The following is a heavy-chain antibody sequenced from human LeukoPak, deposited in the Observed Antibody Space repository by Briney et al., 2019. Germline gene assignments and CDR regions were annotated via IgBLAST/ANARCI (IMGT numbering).Heavy chain of an antibody. CDR3: AKAPAVTVVFDY. Sequence: GGSLRLSCAASGFTFNNYAMSWVRQAPGKGLEWISLIYSGGRTDYADSVKGRFTISRDNSKNTLYLQMNSLRAEDTAVYYCAKAPAVTVVFDYWGQGTLVTVSS. J-gene: IGHJ4*02. D-gene: IGHD4-23*01. CDR2: IYSGGRT. CDR1: GFTFNNYA. V-gene: IGHV3-23*03.